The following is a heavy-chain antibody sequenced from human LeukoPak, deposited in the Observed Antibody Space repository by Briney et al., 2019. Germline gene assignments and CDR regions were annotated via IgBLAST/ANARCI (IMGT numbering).Heavy chain of an antibody. Sequence: GGSLRLSCAASGFTFSDYYMSWIRQAPGKGLEWVSYISSSGSTIYYADSVKGRFTISRDNAKNSLYLEMNSLRVEDTAVYYCARQYKSSWYYFDYWGQGALVTVSS. CDR3: ARQYKSSWYYFDY. J-gene: IGHJ4*02. D-gene: IGHD6-13*01. CDR1: GFTFSDYY. V-gene: IGHV3-11*04. CDR2: ISSSGSTI.